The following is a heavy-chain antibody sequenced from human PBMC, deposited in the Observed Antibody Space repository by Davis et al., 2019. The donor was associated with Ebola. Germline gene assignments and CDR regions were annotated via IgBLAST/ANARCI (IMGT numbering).Heavy chain of an antibody. J-gene: IGHJ5*02. Sequence: SETLSLTCAVYGGSFSGYYWSWIRQPPGKGLEWIGEINHSGSTNYNPSLKSRVTISVDTSKNQFSLKLSSVTAADTAVYYCARGSDPVVTAIPGWFDPWGQGTLVTVSS. CDR3: ARGSDPVVTAIPGWFDP. D-gene: IGHD2-21*02. CDR2: INHSGST. CDR1: GGSFSGYY. V-gene: IGHV4-34*01.